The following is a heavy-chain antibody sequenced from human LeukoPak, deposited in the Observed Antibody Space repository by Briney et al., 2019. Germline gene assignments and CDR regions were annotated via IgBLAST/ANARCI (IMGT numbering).Heavy chain of an antibody. CDR2: IYSGGST. J-gene: IGHJ4*02. V-gene: IGHV3-53*01. D-gene: IGHD4-17*01. CDR1: GFTVSSNY. CDR3: ARETTVTTAFDY. Sequence: GGSLRLSCAASGFTVSSNYMSWVRQAPGKGLEWVSVIYSGGSTYYADSVKGRFTISRGNSKNTLYLQMNSLRAEDTAVYYCARETTVTTAFDYWGQGTLVTVSS.